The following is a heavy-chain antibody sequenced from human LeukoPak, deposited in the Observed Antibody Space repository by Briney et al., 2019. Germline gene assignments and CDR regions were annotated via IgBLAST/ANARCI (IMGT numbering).Heavy chain of an antibody. J-gene: IGHJ3*02. V-gene: IGHV3-66*01. CDR1: GFTVSSNY. CDR2: IYSGGST. CDR3: AKTWAAGPENAFDI. D-gene: IGHD6-13*01. Sequence: GGSLRLSCAASGFTVSSNYMSWVRQAPGKGLEWVSVIYSGGSTYYADSVKGRFTISRDNSKNTLYLQMNSLRAEDTAVYYCAKTWAAGPENAFDIWGQGTMVTVSS.